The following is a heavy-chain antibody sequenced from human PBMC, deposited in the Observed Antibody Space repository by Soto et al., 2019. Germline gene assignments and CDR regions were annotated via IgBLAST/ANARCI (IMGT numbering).Heavy chain of an antibody. CDR3: ARSETLDY. CDR2: INAGNGNT. V-gene: IGHV1-3*05. Sequence: QVQLVQSGTEEKKPGASVKVSCKASGYTFTSYVIHWVRQAPGQRPEWMGWINAGNGNTRYFQKLQGRVTIIGDTSASTTYMELSSLRSEDTAVYYCARSETLDYWGQGTLVTVSS. CDR1: GYTFTSYV. J-gene: IGHJ4*02.